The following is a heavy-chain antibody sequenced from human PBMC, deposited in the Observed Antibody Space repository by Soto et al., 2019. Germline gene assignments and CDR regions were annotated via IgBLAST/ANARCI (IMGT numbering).Heavy chain of an antibody. CDR3: ARAQSGVFAIYYYYGMDV. CDR1: GGSFSGDY. J-gene: IGHJ6*02. D-gene: IGHD2-15*01. Sequence: QVQLQQWGAGLLKPSETLSLTCAVYGGSFSGDYWSWIRQPPATGLEWIGEINHSGSTNYNPSLKSRVTISVATSKNQFSLKLSSVTAADTAVYYCARAQSGVFAIYYYYGMDVWGQGTTVTVSS. V-gene: IGHV4-34*01. CDR2: INHSGST.